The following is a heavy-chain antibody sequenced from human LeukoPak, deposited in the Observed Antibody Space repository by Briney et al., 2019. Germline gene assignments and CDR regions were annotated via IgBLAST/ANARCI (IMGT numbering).Heavy chain of an antibody. CDR2: VSGGGGST. J-gene: IGHJ5*02. CDR1: QFKFRSYA. Sequence: GGSLRLSCVASQFKFRSYAMNWVRQAPGKGPEWVAGVSGGGGSTYYADSVKGRFTISRDNDKNTVDLQMNSLRVEGTAVYYCAKGTSDVSGPSWGQGTLVTVAS. V-gene: IGHV3-23*01. D-gene: IGHD5-12*01. CDR3: AKGTSDVSGPS.